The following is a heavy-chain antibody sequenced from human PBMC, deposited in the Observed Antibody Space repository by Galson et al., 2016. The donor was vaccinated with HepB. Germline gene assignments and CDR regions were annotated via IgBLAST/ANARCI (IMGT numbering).Heavy chain of an antibody. J-gene: IGHJ4*02. CDR1: GFTFGDYA. CDR2: IRSKAYGGTS. CDR3: SRWLISYYFDY. Sequence: SLRLSCAASGFTFGDYAMTWFRQAPGKGLEWVGFIRSKAYGGTSEYAASLKGRFTISRDDSKSIAYLQMNSLETEDTAVYYCSRWLISYYFDYWGQGTLVTVSP. V-gene: IGHV3-49*03. D-gene: IGHD5-12*01.